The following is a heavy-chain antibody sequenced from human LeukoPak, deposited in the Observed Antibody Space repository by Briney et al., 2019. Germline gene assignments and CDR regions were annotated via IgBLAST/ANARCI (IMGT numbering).Heavy chain of an antibody. CDR1: GFTFSDYY. V-gene: IGHV3-11*01. D-gene: IGHD4-17*01. J-gene: IGHJ4*02. Sequence: PGGSLRLSCAASGFTFSDYYMSWIRQAPGKGLEWVSYISSSGSTIYYADSVKGRFTISRDNAKNSLYLQMNSLRAEDTAVYYCAKYGMTTVTYIDYWGQGTLVTVSS. CDR3: AKYGMTTVTYIDY. CDR2: ISSSGSTI.